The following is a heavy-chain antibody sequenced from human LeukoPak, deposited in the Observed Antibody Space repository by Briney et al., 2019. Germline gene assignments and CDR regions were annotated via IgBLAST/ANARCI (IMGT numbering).Heavy chain of an antibody. D-gene: IGHD6-13*01. CDR3: ARRAAALDS. Sequence: PSETLSLTCSVSGAPISRYYWSWIRQPPGKGLEWIGYFHHSGNTNYSPSLSSRITMSVDTSKNQFSLRLNSVTAADTAIYYCARRAAALDSWGQGTLVTVSS. J-gene: IGHJ4*02. CDR1: GAPISRYY. V-gene: IGHV4-59*12. CDR2: FHHSGNT.